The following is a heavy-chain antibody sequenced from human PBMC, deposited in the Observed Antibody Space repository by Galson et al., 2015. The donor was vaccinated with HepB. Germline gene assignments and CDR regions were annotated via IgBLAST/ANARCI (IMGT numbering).Heavy chain of an antibody. CDR3: AKDGSGSYNGVDY. V-gene: IGHV3-23*01. CDR1: GFTFSSYW. CDR2: ISGSGGST. Sequence: SLRLSCAASGFTFSSYWTSWVRQAPGKGLEWVSAISGSGGSTYYADSVKGRFTISRDNSKNTLYLQMNSLRAEDTAVYYCAKDGSGSYNGVDYWGQGTLVTVSS. J-gene: IGHJ4*02. D-gene: IGHD1-26*01.